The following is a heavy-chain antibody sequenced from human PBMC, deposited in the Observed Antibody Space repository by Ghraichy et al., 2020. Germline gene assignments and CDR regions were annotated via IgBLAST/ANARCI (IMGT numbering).Heavy chain of an antibody. V-gene: IGHV3-15*01. CDR3: STGLGHSDFDY. D-gene: IGHD3-16*01. J-gene: IGHJ4*02. CDR2: IKSKTNGGTT. CDR1: GFTFNYAW. Sequence: GGSLRLSCAASGFTFNYAWMSWVRQAPGKGLEWVGRIKSKTNGGTTDYAAPVKGRFTISRDDSKNTLYLQMDSLKTEDTAVYYCSTGLGHSDFDYWGQGILVTVSS.